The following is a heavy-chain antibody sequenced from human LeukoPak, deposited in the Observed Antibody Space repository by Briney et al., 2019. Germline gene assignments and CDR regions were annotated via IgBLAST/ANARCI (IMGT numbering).Heavy chain of an antibody. CDR2: ISDSGGTI. CDR3: ARGAGPLFDP. J-gene: IGHJ5*02. Sequence: GGSLRLSCAASGFTFTDHYMSWLRQAPGKGLEWISYISDSGGTIHYADSVKGRFTISRDNAKNSLYLQTNRLRAEDTAVYYCARGAGPLFDPWGQGTLVTVSS. V-gene: IGHV3-11*01. CDR1: GFTFTDHY.